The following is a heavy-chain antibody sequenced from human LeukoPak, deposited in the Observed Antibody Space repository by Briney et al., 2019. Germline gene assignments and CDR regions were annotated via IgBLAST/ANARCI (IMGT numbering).Heavy chain of an antibody. CDR2: ISYTGNNQ. CDR1: GFPFSSYG. D-gene: IGHD1-26*01. J-gene: IGHJ1*01. V-gene: IGHV3-30*03. CDR3: ARSGVGVRRDVFHY. Sequence: GGSLRLSCAASGFPFSSYGMHWVRQAPGKGLEWVAVISYTGNNQYYADSVKGRFTISRDDSKNEAYLQMNSLRPEDTAVYFCARSGVGVRRDVFHYWGQGTLVTVSS.